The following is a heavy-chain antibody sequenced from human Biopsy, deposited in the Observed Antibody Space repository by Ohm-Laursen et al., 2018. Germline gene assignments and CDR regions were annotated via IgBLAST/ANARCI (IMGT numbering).Heavy chain of an antibody. D-gene: IGHD3-3*01. Sequence: TLSLTCTVSGGSITTDYWSWIRQPPGKGLEWIGYVSDRGSTNYNPSLSGRVSISVDPSNRQFSLRLTSVTAADTAVFFCARLYRLDDYWNDDPPDAFDVWGQGTMVTVPS. CDR3: ARLYRLDDYWNDDPPDAFDV. V-gene: IGHV4-59*01. CDR1: GGSITTDY. J-gene: IGHJ3*01. CDR2: VSDRGST.